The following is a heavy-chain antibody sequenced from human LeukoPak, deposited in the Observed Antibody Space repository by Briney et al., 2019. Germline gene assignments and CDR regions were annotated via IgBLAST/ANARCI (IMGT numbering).Heavy chain of an antibody. CDR1: GDSITSSHW. J-gene: IGHJ5*02. CDR2: TYHSDYT. V-gene: IGHV4-4*02. Sequence: SGTLSLTCTVSGDSITSSHWWSWIRQSPGKGLEWIGNTYHSDYTNYNPSLKGRATISVDKSKNQLSLKVISVTAADTAVYYCARKSGDNVWFDPWGQGTLVTVSS. D-gene: IGHD2-21*02. CDR3: ARKSGDNVWFDP.